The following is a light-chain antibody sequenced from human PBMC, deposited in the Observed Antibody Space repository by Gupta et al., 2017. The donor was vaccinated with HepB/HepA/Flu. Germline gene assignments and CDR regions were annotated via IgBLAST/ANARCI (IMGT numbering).Light chain of an antibody. CDR3: QQRRNWPLT. V-gene: IGKV3-11*01. CDR1: QSISSY. J-gene: IGKJ4*01. Sequence: EIVLTQSPATLSWSPGERATLSCRASQSISSYLAWYQQKPGQSPRLLIYDASNRATGIPARFSGSGSGTDFTLTLSSLEPEDFAVYYCQQRRNWPLTFGGGTKVEIK. CDR2: DAS.